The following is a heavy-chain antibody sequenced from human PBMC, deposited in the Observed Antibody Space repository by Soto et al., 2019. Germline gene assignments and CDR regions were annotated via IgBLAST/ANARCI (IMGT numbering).Heavy chain of an antibody. CDR1: GYIFTRRC. CDR2: INIGNGNT. CDR3: ARDYYDSSGYFAD. D-gene: IGHD3-22*01. Sequence: QVQLVQSGAEVKKPGAAVTISCKASGYIFTRRCIHWVRQAPGQRPEWLGWINIGNGNTKYSQNFRGRVTITRDTSASTAYMDLTSLKSEDTAIYYCARDYYDSSGYFADWGQGTLVSVSS. J-gene: IGHJ4*02. V-gene: IGHV1-3*04.